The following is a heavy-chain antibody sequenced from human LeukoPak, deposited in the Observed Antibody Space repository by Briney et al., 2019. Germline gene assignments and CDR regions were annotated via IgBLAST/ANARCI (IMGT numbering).Heavy chain of an antibody. Sequence: SETLSLTCAVYGGSFSGYYWSWIRQPPGKGLEWIGEINHSGSTNYNPSLKSRVTISVDTSKDQFSLKLSSVTAADTAVYYCARGIVWVRSYDSSGYDAFDIWGQGTMVTVSS. CDR2: INHSGST. D-gene: IGHD3-22*01. J-gene: IGHJ3*02. V-gene: IGHV4-34*01. CDR1: GGSFSGYY. CDR3: ARGIVWVRSYDSSGYDAFDI.